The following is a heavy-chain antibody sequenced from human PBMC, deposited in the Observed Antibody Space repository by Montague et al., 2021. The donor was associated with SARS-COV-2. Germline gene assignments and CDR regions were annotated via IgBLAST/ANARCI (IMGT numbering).Heavy chain of an antibody. V-gene: IGHV4-31*03. D-gene: IGHD2-2*02. CDR1: SGSISSGGYY. CDR3: ARVGIVVVPAAIVTLSYYYYMDV. CDR2: IYYSGST. Sequence: TLSLTCTVSSGSISSGGYYWSWIRQHPGKGLEWIGYIYYSGSTYYNPSLKSRVTISVDTSKNQFSLKLSSVTAADTAVYYCARVGIVVVPAAIVTLSYYYYMDVWGKGTTVTVSS. J-gene: IGHJ6*03.